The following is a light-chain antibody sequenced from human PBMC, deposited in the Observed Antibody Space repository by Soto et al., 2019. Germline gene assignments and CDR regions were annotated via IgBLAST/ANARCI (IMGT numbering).Light chain of an antibody. CDR3: QQFATSPLT. CDR1: QSLSSSY. J-gene: IGKJ4*01. Sequence: ENVLTQTPGTLSLSPGEIATLSFSASQSLSSSYLAWYQQKPGQAPRLLIYGASSRATGIPDRFSGSGSGTDFTLTISRLEPEDFAVYYCQQFATSPLTFGGGTKVDIK. V-gene: IGKV3-20*01. CDR2: GAS.